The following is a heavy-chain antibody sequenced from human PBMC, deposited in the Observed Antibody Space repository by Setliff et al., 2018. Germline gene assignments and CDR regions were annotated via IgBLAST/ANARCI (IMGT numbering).Heavy chain of an antibody. CDR3: TGGGHAFDI. CDR1: GFTFSDHY. D-gene: IGHD3-10*01. CDR2: TRTKARIYTT. Sequence: PGGSLRLSCVASGFTFSDHYMDWVRQAPGKGLEWVGRTRTKARIYTTEYAASVKGRFTISRDDSKNSLYLHMNSLKTEDTAMYYCTGGGHAFDIWGQGTMVTVSS. V-gene: IGHV3-72*01. J-gene: IGHJ3*02.